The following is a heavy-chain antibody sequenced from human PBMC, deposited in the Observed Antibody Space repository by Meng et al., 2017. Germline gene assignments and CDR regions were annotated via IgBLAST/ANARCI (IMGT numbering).Heavy chain of an antibody. D-gene: IGHD6-19*01. Sequence: SLKISCAASGFTFDDYAMHWVRQAPGKGLEWVSGISWNSGSIGYADSVKGRFTISRDNAKNSLYLQMNSLRAEDTALYYCAIRGAAVAGTLFDYWGQGTLVTVSS. J-gene: IGHJ4*02. CDR1: GFTFDDYA. V-gene: IGHV3-9*01. CDR3: AIRGAAVAGTLFDY. CDR2: ISWNSGSI.